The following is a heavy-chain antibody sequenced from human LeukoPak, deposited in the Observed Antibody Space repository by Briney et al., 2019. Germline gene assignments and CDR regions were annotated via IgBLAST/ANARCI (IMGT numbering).Heavy chain of an antibody. D-gene: IGHD3-10*01. CDR2: MNPNSGNT. J-gene: IGHJ3*02. CDR1: GYTFTSYD. Sequence: ASVKVSCKASGYTFTSYDINWVRQATGQGLEWMGWMNPNSGNTGYAQKFQGRVTMTRDTSISTAYMELSRLRFDDTAMYYCARGGKLMISMVRGVLASRDGLDIWGRGTMVTVSS. CDR3: ARGGKLMISMVRGVLASRDGLDI. V-gene: IGHV1-8*01.